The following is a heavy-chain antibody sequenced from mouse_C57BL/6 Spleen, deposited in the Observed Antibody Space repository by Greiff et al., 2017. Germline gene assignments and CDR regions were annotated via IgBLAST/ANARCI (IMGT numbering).Heavy chain of an antibody. V-gene: IGHV5-16*01. CDR1: GFTFSDYY. D-gene: IGHD4-1*01. CDR3: ARVEADWADWYFDV. J-gene: IGHJ1*03. Sequence: EVKLMESEGGLVQPGSSMKLSCTASGFTFSDYYMAWVRQVPEKGLEWVANINYDGSSTYYRDSLKSRFIISRDNAKNNLYLQMSRLKSEDTATYYGARVEADWADWYFDVWGTGTTVTVSS. CDR2: INYDGSST.